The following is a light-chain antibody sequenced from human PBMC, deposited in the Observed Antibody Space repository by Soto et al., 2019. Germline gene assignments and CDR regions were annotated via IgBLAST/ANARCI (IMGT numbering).Light chain of an antibody. CDR2: EVR. CDR3: SSYTTTSTLV. V-gene: IGLV2-14*01. CDR1: NRDVGSYNL. Sequence: QSSLTHPASVSGSPGQSITIARTGTNRDVGSYNLVSWYQQRPGEAPKLIISEVRNRPSGISYRFTGSKSGNTASLTISGLQAEDEADYYCSSYTTTSTLVFGGGTKVTVL. J-gene: IGLJ3*02.